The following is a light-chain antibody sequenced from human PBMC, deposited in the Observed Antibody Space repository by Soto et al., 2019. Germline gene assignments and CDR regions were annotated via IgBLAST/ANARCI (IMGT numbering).Light chain of an antibody. Sequence: DIQMTQSPSSLSASVGDRVTITCRASHTIGSHLNWYQQQPGKAPKLLIFAASRLQSGVPSRFSGSGSGTDFSLTISSLQPEDFAAYYCQQSYSTPRTFGQGTKVEIK. CDR1: HTIGSH. CDR2: AAS. CDR3: QQSYSTPRT. V-gene: IGKV1-39*01. J-gene: IGKJ1*01.